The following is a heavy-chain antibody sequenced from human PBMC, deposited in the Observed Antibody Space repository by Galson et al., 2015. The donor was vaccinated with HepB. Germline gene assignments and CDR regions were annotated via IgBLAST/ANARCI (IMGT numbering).Heavy chain of an antibody. J-gene: IGHJ4*02. Sequence: SLRLSCAASGFTLSGYWMHWVRQAPGKGLVWVSAISGSGGSTYYADSVKGRFTISRDNSKNTLYLQMNSLRAEDTAVYYCAKDALRATGYFDYWGQGTLVTVSS. V-gene: IGHV3-23*01. CDR1: GFTLSGYW. CDR3: AKDALRATGYFDY. CDR2: ISGSGGST. D-gene: IGHD5-12*01.